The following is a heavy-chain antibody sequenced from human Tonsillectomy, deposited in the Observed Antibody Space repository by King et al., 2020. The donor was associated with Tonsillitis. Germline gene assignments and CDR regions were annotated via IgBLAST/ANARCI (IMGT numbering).Heavy chain of an antibody. D-gene: IGHD6-6*01. Sequence: VQLQESGPGLVKPSETLSLTCSVSGGSISGDYWSWIRQPPGKGLEWIGRIYTSGSTNFNPALKSRVTMSLDTSKDQFSLKLSSVTAADTAVYYCARDWMTSSTRLFDYWGRGPLVTVSS. J-gene: IGHJ4*02. CDR2: IYTSGST. V-gene: IGHV4-4*07. CDR3: ARDWMTSSTRLFDY. CDR1: GGSISGDY.